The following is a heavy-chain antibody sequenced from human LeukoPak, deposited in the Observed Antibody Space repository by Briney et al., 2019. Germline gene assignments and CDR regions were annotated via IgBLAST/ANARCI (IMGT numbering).Heavy chain of an antibody. CDR3: AHSNVKIAVATYFDY. Sequence: SGPTLFHPTQPRTLTFTFSGFSGSTSGVGGGWIRQPPEKALEWLALIYWDDDKRYSPSLNSRLTITKDTSKNQVVLTMTNMDPVDTATYYCAHSNVKIAVATYFDYWGQGTLVTVSS. CDR2: IYWDDDK. J-gene: IGHJ4*02. CDR1: GFSGSTSGVG. D-gene: IGHD6-19*01. V-gene: IGHV2-5*02.